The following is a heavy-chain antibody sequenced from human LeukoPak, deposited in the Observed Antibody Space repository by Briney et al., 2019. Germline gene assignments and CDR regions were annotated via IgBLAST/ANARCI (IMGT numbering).Heavy chain of an antibody. CDR3: ARDVYYYHSNLFFVL. V-gene: IGHV1-18*04. CDR2: ISAYSGNT. J-gene: IGHJ2*01. D-gene: IGHD3-22*01. Sequence: ASVKVSCKASGYTFTSYDIRWVRQAPGQGLEWMGWISAYSGNTNYAQKFQGRVTMTTDTSTSTAYMELRSLRSDDTAVYYCARDVYYYHSNLFFVLWGGSTLVTVSS. CDR1: GYTFTSYD.